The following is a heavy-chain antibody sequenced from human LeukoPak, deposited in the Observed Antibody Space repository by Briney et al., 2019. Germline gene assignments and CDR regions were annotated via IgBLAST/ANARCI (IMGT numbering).Heavy chain of an antibody. CDR3: ARDIVVVPAAIENGMDV. V-gene: IGHV3-11*01. D-gene: IGHD2-2*01. Sequence: GSLSFYCAASGFTFSDYYMSRIPQAPGQELMSFSYISSSGSTIYYADSVKGRFTISRANAKNSLYLQMNSLRAEDTAVYYCARDIVVVPAAIENGMDVWGQGTMVTVSS. J-gene: IGHJ6*02. CDR1: GFTFSDYY. CDR2: ISSSGSTI.